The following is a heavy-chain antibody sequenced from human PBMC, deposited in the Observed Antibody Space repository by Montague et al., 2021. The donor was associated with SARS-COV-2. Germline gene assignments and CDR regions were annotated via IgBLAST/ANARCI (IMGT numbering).Heavy chain of an antibody. CDR3: ASRYCSGPRCYSGTYYYFDY. J-gene: IGHJ4*02. CDR1: GFTFSSYW. D-gene: IGHD2-2*02. Sequence: SLRLSCAASGFTFSSYWMTWVRQAPGKGPEWAANIKQDGSEKYYVDSVKGRFTISRDNAKNSLYLQMNSLRAEDTAVYYCASRYCSGPRCYSGTYYYFDYWGQGALVTVSS. V-gene: IGHV3-7*01. CDR2: IKQDGSEK.